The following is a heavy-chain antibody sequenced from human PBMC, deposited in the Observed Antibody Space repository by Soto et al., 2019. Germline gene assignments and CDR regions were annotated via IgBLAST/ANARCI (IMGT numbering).Heavy chain of an antibody. CDR1: GFTFSSYG. J-gene: IGHJ4*02. D-gene: IGHD2-15*01. V-gene: IGHV3-74*01. CDR2: INSDGSST. Sequence: EVQLVESGGGLVQPGGSLRLSCAASGFTFSSYGMHWVRQAPGKGLVWVSRINSDGSSTSYADSMKGRFTISRDNAKNTLYLQMNSLRAEDTAVYYCVRTSLVVAAATREDYWGQGTLVTVSS. CDR3: VRTSLVVAAATREDY.